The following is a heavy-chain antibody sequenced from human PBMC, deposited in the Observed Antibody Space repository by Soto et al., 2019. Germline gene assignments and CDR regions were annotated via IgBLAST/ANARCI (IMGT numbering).Heavy chain of an antibody. CDR3: ARHEVTMTYYFAY. D-gene: IGHD3-22*01. CDR2: IYYSGST. CDR1: GASISGYF. V-gene: IGHV4-59*08. J-gene: IGHJ4*02. Sequence: QVQLQESGPGLVKPSETLSLTCAVSGASISGYFWSWIRQPPGKGLEWIGYIYYSGSTNYNPSLKSRVTISVDTSKNQFSLKLNSVTAADPAVYYCARHEVTMTYYFAYWGQGTLVTVSS.